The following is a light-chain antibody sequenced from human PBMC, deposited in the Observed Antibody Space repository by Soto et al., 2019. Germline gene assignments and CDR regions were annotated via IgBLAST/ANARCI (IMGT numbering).Light chain of an antibody. V-gene: IGLV7-46*01. CDR3: LLSYSGVRLV. CDR2: DTS. CDR1: TGAVTGRHY. J-gene: IGLJ2*01. Sequence: QAVVTQKPSLAVSPGGTVTLTCDSSTGAVTGRHYPYWFQQKPGQAPRTLIYDTSNRFSWTPARFSGSLLGGKAALTLSGAQPEDEADYYCLLSYSGVRLVFGGGTKLTVL.